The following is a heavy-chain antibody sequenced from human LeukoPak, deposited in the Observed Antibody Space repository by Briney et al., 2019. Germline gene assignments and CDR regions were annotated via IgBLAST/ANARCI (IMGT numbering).Heavy chain of an antibody. J-gene: IGHJ3*02. CDR3: GREDYRYHAFDI. D-gene: IGHD4-11*01. V-gene: IGHV3-30*04. Sequence: GRSLRLSCAASGFTFSSYAMHWVRQAPGKGLEWVAVISYDGSNKYYADSVKGRFTISRDNSKNTLYLQMNSLRAEDTAVYYCGREDYRYHAFDIWGQGTMVTVSS. CDR2: ISYDGSNK. CDR1: GFTFSSYA.